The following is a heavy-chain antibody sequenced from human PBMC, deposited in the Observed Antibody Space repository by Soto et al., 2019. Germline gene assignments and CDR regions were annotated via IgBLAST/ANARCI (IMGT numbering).Heavy chain of an antibody. J-gene: IGHJ5*02. CDR1: GFTFSTYW. Sequence: EVQLVESGGGLVQPGGSLRLSCAASGFTFSTYWMHWVRQAPGKGLVWVSRINSDGSSTTYADSVKGRFTISRDNAKNTLYLQMNSLRAEDSAVYYCARVAGVNGDYVNWFDPGAREPWSPSPQ. CDR2: INSDGSST. D-gene: IGHD4-17*01. V-gene: IGHV3-74*01. CDR3: ARVAGVNGDYVNWFDP.